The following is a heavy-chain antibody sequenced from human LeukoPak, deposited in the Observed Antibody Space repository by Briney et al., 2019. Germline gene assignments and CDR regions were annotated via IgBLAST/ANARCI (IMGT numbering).Heavy chain of an antibody. D-gene: IGHD6-13*01. Sequence: GGSLRLSCAASGFTFSDYYMSWIRQAPGKGLEWVSYISSSGSTIYYADSVKVRFTISRDNAKNSLYLQMNSLRAEDTAVYYCARGRASSSWYGDAFDIWGQGTMVTVSS. V-gene: IGHV3-11*04. CDR1: GFTFSDYY. J-gene: IGHJ3*02. CDR3: ARGRASSSWYGDAFDI. CDR2: ISSSGSTI.